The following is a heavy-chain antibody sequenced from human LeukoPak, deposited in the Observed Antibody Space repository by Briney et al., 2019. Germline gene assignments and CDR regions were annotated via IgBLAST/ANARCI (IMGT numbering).Heavy chain of an antibody. CDR1: GFTFSDYW. V-gene: IGHV3-74*01. D-gene: IGHD3-10*01. CDR2: INTDGSIT. CDR3: ARDRGPRTGFMVREAYDY. J-gene: IGHJ4*02. Sequence: GGSLRLSCAASGFTFSDYWIHWVRQAPGKGLVWVSRINTDGSITNYADSVKGRFSISRDNAKNTLYPQMSSLRAEDTAVYYCARDRGPRTGFMVREAYDYWGQGTLVTVSS.